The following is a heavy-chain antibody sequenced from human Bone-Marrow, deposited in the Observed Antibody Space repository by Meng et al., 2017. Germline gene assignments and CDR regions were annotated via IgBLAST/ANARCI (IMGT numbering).Heavy chain of an antibody. CDR2: INSDGSRT. J-gene: IGHJ6*02. V-gene: IGHV3-74*01. CDR3: AREPNHCSSTSCYANYYYYYGMDV. D-gene: IGHD2-2*01. Sequence: GESLKISCAASGFTFSSYWMHWVRQAPGKGLVWVSRINSDGSRTSYADSVKGRVTISRDKAKNTLYLQMNSLRAEDTAVYYCAREPNHCSSTSCYANYYYYYGMDVWGQGTTVTVSS. CDR1: GFTFSSYW.